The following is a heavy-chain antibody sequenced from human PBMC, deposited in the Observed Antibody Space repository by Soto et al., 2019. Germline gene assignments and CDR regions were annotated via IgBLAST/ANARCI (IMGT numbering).Heavy chain of an antibody. J-gene: IGHJ4*02. CDR3: AKDLEDGSGWYGYYFDY. V-gene: IGHV3-23*01. D-gene: IGHD6-19*01. CDR1: GFTFRSYA. CDR2: ISGSGGST. Sequence: GGSLRLSCAAAGFTFRSYAMSWVRQAPGKGLEWVSAISGSGGSTYYADSVKGRFTISRDNSKNTLYLQMNSLRAEDTAVYYYAKDLEDGSGWYGYYFDYWGQGTLVTVSS.